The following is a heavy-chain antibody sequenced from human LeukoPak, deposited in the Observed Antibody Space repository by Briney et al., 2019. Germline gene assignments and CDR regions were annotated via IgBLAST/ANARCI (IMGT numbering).Heavy chain of an antibody. V-gene: IGHV4-30-4*01. CDR2: IFYSGST. CDR1: GGSISCGDYY. CDR3: ARVVVVPAADDAFDI. J-gene: IGHJ3*02. Sequence: SETLSLTCTVSGGSISCGDYYWSWIRQPPGKGLKWIGYIFYSGSTYYNPSLKSRVTISVDTSKNQFSLKLSSVTAADTAVYYCARVVVVPAADDAFDIWGQGTMVTVSS. D-gene: IGHD2-2*01.